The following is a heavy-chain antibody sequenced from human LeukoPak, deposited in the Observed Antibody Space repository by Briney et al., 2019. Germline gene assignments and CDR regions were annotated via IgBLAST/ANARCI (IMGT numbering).Heavy chain of an antibody. D-gene: IGHD2-15*01. CDR1: GGSISSYY. CDR2: IYYSGST. V-gene: IGHV4-59*01. J-gene: IGHJ5*02. Sequence: PSETLSLTCTVSGGSISSYYGSWIRQPPGKGLEWIGYIYYSGSTNYNPSLKSRVTISVDTAKNQFSLKLSSVTAAGTAVYYCARDSVAATGFDPWGQGTLVTVSS. CDR3: ARDSVAATGFDP.